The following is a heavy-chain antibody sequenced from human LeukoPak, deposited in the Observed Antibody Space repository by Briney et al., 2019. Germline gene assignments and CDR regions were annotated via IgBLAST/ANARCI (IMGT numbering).Heavy chain of an antibody. CDR1: GGYISLSTYY. V-gene: IGHV4-39*07. CDR3: ARLLGLAAAEDY. Sequence: SETLSLTCTVSGGYISLSTYYWGWIRQPPGKGLEWIGSVYYSGTTKYNPSLKSRVTISIDTSKNQFSLKLSSVTAADTAVYYCARLLGLAAAEDYWGQGTLVTVSS. D-gene: IGHD6-13*01. J-gene: IGHJ4*02. CDR2: VYYSGTT.